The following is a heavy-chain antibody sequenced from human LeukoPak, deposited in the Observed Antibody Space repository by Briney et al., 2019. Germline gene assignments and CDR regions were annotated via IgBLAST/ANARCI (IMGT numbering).Heavy chain of an antibody. CDR1: GGSISSYY. CDR3: ARDLGAAWYGMDV. Sequence: SETLSLTCTVSGGSISSYYWSWIRQPPGKGLEWIGYIYYSGSTNYNPSLKSRVTISVDTSKNQFSLKLSSVTAADTAVYYCARDLGAAWYGMDVWGQGTTVTVSS. D-gene: IGHD6-13*01. CDR2: IYYSGST. J-gene: IGHJ6*02. V-gene: IGHV4-59*01.